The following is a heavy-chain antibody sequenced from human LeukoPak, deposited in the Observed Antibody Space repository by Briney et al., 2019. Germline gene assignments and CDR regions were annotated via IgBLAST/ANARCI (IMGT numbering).Heavy chain of an antibody. D-gene: IGHD3-10*01. Sequence: ASVKVSCKASGYTFTSYDMHWVRQAPGQELEWMGIINPSGGSTSYAQIFQGRVTMTRDTSTSTVYMGLSSLRSEDTAVYYCARDRITMVRGVRSPDYWGQGTLVTVSS. CDR2: INPSGGST. CDR1: GYTFTSYD. V-gene: IGHV1-46*01. CDR3: ARDRITMVRGVRSPDY. J-gene: IGHJ4*02.